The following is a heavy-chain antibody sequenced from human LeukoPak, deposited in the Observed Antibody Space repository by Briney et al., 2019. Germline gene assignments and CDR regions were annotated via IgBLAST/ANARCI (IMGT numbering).Heavy chain of an antibody. Sequence: GESLKISCKGSGYTFSSYWIGWVRQMPGKGLEWMGIFYPGDSDTRYSPSLQGQVTISVDTSIGTAYLQWSSLKASDTAIYYCARQNDFRLDYWGQGTLVTVSS. CDR2: FYPGDSDT. CDR1: GYTFSSYW. D-gene: IGHD3-3*01. J-gene: IGHJ4*02. CDR3: ARQNDFRLDY. V-gene: IGHV5-51*01.